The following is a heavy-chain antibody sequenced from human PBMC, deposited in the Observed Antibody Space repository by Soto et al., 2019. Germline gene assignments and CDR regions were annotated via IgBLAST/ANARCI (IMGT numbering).Heavy chain of an antibody. CDR2: INHSGST. J-gene: IGHJ4*02. CDR1: GGSFSGYY. V-gene: IGHV4-34*01. Sequence: SETLSLTCAVYGGSFSGYYWSWICQPPGKGLEWIGEINHSGSTNYNPSLKSRVTISVDTSKNQFSLKLSSVTAADTAVYYCARGVNYYDSSGYYSYWGQGTLVTVSS. D-gene: IGHD3-22*01. CDR3: ARGVNYYDSSGYYSY.